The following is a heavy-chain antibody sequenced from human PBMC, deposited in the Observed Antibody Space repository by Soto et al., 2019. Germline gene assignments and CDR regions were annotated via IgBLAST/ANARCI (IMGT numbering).Heavy chain of an antibody. CDR3: ARESDYHDADV. CDR1: GFPFSRYA. J-gene: IGHJ6*02. V-gene: IGHV3-30-3*01. Sequence: QVHLVESGGGVVQPGGSLRLSCAASGFPFSRYAMHWVRQAPGKGLEWVGVIANDGNTKYLAQSVRGRIPIYRDNSENTIFLQMLSLRGEDTAVYYCARESDYHDADVWGQGTSVTVSS. CDR2: IANDGNTK.